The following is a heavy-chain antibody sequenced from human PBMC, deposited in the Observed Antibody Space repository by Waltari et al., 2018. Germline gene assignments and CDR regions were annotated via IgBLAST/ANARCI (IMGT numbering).Heavy chain of an antibody. CDR1: GFRVTSKY. Sequence: DVQVVESGGGLVQPGGSLRLSCAASGFRVTSKYRNWCRQAPGKGLEWVSILYSAGATYYADSVQGRFTVSRDNFRNTLYLQMNSLRAEDTAVYYCESMTYHYDSDGLLTDVIDLWGQGTKVTVSS. CDR2: LYSAGAT. V-gene: IGHV3-66*02. D-gene: IGHD3-9*01. CDR3: ESMTYHYDSDGLLTDVIDL. J-gene: IGHJ3*01.